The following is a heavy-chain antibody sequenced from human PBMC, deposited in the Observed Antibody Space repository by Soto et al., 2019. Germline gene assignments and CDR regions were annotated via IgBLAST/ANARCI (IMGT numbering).Heavy chain of an antibody. CDR3: ARDREFSGYHDYIDY. J-gene: IGHJ4*02. V-gene: IGHV3-30-3*01. CDR2: ISYDGSNK. CDR1: GFTFSSYA. Sequence: GGSLRLSCVASGFTFSSYAMHWVRQAPGKGLEWVALISYDGSNKYYADSVRGRFTISRDNSKNTLYLQMINLGAEDTAVYYCARDREFSGYHDYIDYWGQGAQVTVSS. D-gene: IGHD5-12*01.